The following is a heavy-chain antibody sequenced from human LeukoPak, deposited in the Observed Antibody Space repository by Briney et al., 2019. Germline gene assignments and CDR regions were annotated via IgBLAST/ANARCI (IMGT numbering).Heavy chain of an antibody. J-gene: IGHJ4*02. V-gene: IGHV3-15*01. CDR1: GFTFINAW. CDR3: SRDQTPYY. Sequence: GSLRLSCAASGFTFINAWMAWVRQAPGKGLEWVGRIKAKAHGGTIEYAAPVKGRFTISRDDSKSIAYLQMNSLKTEDTAVYFCSRDQTPYYWGQGTLVTVSS. CDR2: IKAKAHGGTI.